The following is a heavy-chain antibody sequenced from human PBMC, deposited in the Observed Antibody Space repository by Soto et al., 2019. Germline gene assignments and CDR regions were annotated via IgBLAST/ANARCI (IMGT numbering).Heavy chain of an antibody. J-gene: IGHJ4*02. D-gene: IGHD3-16*01. CDR2: IRAPRVGA. CDR1: GVPFSIYA. V-gene: IGHV3-23*01. Sequence: PGGSLRRSCPHSGVPFSIYAVDLVRQAPRKALEWVALIRAPRVGAYYADSVKGRFTISRDNSKNMVYLQMHSLRAEDSALYYCAKDRRAGGNYGIYLEYWGQGT. CDR3: AKDRRAGGNYGIYLEY.